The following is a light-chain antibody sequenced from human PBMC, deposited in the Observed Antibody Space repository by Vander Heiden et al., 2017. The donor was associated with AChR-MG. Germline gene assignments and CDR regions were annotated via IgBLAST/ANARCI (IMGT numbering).Light chain of an antibody. CDR3: QSYDNGLSGWV. Sequence: QSVLPQPPSVSGAPGQRVTIPCVGTNYNIGAGYGVQWYRHLPGAAPKVLIFRSVDRPSGVPDRFSGSKPGTSASLAITGLQAEDEAVYYCQSYDNGLSGWVFGGGTKVTVL. V-gene: IGLV1-40*01. J-gene: IGLJ3*02. CDR1: NYNIGAGYG. CDR2: RSV.